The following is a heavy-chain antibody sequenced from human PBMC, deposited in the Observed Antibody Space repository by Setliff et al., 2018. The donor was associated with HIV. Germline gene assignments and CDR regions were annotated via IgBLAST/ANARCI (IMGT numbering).Heavy chain of an antibody. J-gene: IGHJ4*02. V-gene: IGHV4-59*01. CDR3: ARETXXXFDS. CDR1: GGSISSSY. CDR2: VYDSGST. Sequence: WETLSLTCTVSGGSISSSYWSWIRQPPGKGLEWIGYVYDSGSTNYNPSLRTLVTISVDTSKNQFSLTVTSVTAADTAVYYCARETXXXFDSWGQGTLVTVSS.